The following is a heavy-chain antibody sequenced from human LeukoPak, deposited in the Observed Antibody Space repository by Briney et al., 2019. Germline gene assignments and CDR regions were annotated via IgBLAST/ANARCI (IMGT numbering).Heavy chain of an antibody. CDR3: ARDCDRLRLGESFRTSDAFDI. Sequence: ASVKVSCKASGYTFTSYYMHWVRQAPGQGLEWMGIINPSGGSTSYAQKFQGRVTMTRDTSISTAYMELSRLRSDDTAVYYCARDCDRLRLGESFRTSDAFDIWGQGTMVTVSS. V-gene: IGHV1-46*01. CDR2: INPSGGST. J-gene: IGHJ3*02. CDR1: GYTFTSYY. D-gene: IGHD3-16*01.